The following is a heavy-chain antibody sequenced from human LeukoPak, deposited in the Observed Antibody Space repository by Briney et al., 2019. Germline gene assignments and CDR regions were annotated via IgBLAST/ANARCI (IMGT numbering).Heavy chain of an antibody. V-gene: IGHV3-30*04. CDR2: ISYDGSNK. J-gene: IGHJ4*02. CDR1: GFTFSSYA. CDR3: ARGFVSRVVAATIPFDY. Sequence: GGSLRLSCAASGFTFSSYAMHWVRQAPGKGLEWVAVISYDGSNKYYADSVKGRFTISRDNSKNTLYLQMNSLRAEDTAVYYCARGFVSRVVAATIPFDYWGQGTLVTVSS. D-gene: IGHD2-15*01.